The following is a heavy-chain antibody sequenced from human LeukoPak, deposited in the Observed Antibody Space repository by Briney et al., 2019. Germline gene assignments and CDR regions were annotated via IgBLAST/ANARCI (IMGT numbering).Heavy chain of an antibody. CDR1: GGSFSGYY. CDR2: INHSGST. J-gene: IGHJ4*02. D-gene: IGHD3-22*01. CDR3: ARGQHYDSSGYNFDY. V-gene: IGHV4-34*01. Sequence: SETLSLTCAVYGGSFSGYYWSWIRQPPGKGLEWVGEINHSGSTNYNPSLKSRVTISVDTSKNQFSLKLSSVTAADTAVYYCARGQHYDSSGYNFDYWGQGTLVTVSS.